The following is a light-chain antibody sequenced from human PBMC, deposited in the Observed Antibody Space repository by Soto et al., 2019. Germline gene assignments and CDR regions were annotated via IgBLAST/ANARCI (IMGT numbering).Light chain of an antibody. CDR1: QAIRND. Sequence: AIPMSQSPSSLSASVGDRVTITCRASQAIRNDLGWYQQKPGKAPKLLIYAASSLQSGVPSRFSGSGSGTDFTLTISSLQPDDFATYYCLHDYSYPYTFGQGTKLEIK. J-gene: IGKJ2*01. CDR2: AAS. V-gene: IGKV1-6*01. CDR3: LHDYSYPYT.